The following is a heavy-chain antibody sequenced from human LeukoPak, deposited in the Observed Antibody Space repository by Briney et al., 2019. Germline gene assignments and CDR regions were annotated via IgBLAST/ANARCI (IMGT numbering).Heavy chain of an antibody. CDR3: ARGFLSDAFDI. D-gene: IGHD3-3*01. CDR2: INPNSGGT. J-gene: IGHJ3*02. V-gene: IGHV1-2*06. Sequence: ASVNVSCTASGYTFTVYYMHWVRQAPGQGLEWMGRINPNSGGTNYAQKFQGRVTMTRDTSISTAYMELSRLRSDDTAVYYCARGFLSDAFDIWGQGTMVTVSS. CDR1: GYTFTVYY.